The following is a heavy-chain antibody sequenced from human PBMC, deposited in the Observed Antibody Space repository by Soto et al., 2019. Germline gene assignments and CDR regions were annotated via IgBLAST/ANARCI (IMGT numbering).Heavy chain of an antibody. V-gene: IGHV3-23*01. CDR3: AKGIDYSNYPTLNWFDP. Sequence: GGSLRLSCAASGFTFSSYAMSWVRQAPGKGLEWVSAISGSGGSTYYADSVKGRFTISRDNSKNTLYLQMNSLRAEDTAVYYCAKGIDYSNYPTLNWFDPWGPGTLVTVSS. J-gene: IGHJ5*02. CDR2: ISGSGGST. D-gene: IGHD4-4*01. CDR1: GFTFSSYA.